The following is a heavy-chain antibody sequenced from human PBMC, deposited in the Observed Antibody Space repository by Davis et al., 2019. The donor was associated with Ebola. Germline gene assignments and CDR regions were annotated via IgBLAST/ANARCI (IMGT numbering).Heavy chain of an antibody. CDR3: ASFIVVSVDAFDI. V-gene: IGHV4-4*07. CDR2: IYTSGNT. Sequence: PSETLSLTCTVSGGSISSYYWNWIRQPAGKGLEWIGRIYTSGNTIYNPSVKSRVTMSVDTSKNQFSLELRSVTAADTAVYYCASFIVVSVDAFDIWGQGTMVTVSS. J-gene: IGHJ3*02. D-gene: IGHD2-2*01. CDR1: GGSISSYY.